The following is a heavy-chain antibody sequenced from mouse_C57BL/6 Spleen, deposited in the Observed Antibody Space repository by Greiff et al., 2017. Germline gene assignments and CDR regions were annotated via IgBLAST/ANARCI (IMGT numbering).Heavy chain of an antibody. CDR3: ESSGHRYFGV. CDR1: GYTFTSYW. J-gene: IGHJ1*03. V-gene: IGHV1-64*01. D-gene: IGHD3-2*02. CDR2: IHPTSGST. Sequence: QVQLQQPGAELVKPGASVKLSCKASGYTFTSYWMHWVKQRPGQGLEWIGLIHPTSGSTNYNEKFKSKATLTVDKSSSTAYMQLSSLTSEDSAVYYCESSGHRYFGVWGTGTTVTVSS.